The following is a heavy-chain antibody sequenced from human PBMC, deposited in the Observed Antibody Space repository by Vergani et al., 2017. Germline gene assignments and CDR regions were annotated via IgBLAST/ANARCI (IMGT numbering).Heavy chain of an antibody. CDR2: IYYSGST. J-gene: IGHJ4*02. D-gene: IGHD5-24*01. Sequence: QLQLQESGPGLVKPSETLSLTCTVSGGSISSSSYYWGWIRQPPGKGLVWIGCIYYSGSTYYNPSLKSRVTISVDTSKNQFSLKLSSVTAADTAVYYCARARGGDGYNGRFDYWGQGTLVTVSS. V-gene: IGHV4-39*07. CDR1: GGSISSSSYY. CDR3: ARARGGDGYNGRFDY.